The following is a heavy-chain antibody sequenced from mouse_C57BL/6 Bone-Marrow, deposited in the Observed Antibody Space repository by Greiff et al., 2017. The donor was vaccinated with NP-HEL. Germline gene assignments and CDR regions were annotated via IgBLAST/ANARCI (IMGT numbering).Heavy chain of an antibody. J-gene: IGHJ4*01. CDR2: ISSGGSYT. CDR3: ERRSTVVATRAMDY. CDR1: GFTFSSYG. Sequence: EVKLVESGGDLVKPGGSLKLSCAASGFTFSSYGMSWVRQTPDKRLEWVATISSGGSYTYYPDSVKGRFTLSRDNAKNTLYLQMSSLKSEDKAMDYCERRSTVVATRAMDYWGQGTSVTVSS. D-gene: IGHD1-1*01. V-gene: IGHV5-6*02.